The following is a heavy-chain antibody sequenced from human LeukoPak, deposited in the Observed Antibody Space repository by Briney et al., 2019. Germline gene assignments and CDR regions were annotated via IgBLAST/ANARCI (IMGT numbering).Heavy chain of an antibody. D-gene: IGHD3-3*01. Sequence: ASVKVSCKASGYTFTSYGISWVRQAPGQGLEWMGWISAYNGNTNYEQKLQGRVTMTTDTSTSTAYMELRSLRSDDTAVYYCAREVGHYDFWSGTTGGPLNWFDPWGQGTLVTVSS. V-gene: IGHV1-18*01. CDR2: ISAYNGNT. CDR1: GYTFTSYG. J-gene: IGHJ5*02. CDR3: AREVGHYDFWSGTTGGPLNWFDP.